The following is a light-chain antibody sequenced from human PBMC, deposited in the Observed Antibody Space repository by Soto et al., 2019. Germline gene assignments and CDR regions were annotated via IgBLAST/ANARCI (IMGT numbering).Light chain of an antibody. CDR3: QQYCSSPLT. CDR1: QSVSSNY. V-gene: IGKV3-20*01. J-gene: IGKJ4*01. Sequence: EIVLTQSPGTLSLSPGERATLSCRASQSVSSNYLAWYQQKPGQAPRLLINGASSRATGIPDRFSGSGSGTDFTLTISRLEPEDFAVYYCQQYCSSPLTFGGGTKVEIK. CDR2: GAS.